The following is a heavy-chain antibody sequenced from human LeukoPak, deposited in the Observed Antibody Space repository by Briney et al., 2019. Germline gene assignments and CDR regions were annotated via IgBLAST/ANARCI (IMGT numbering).Heavy chain of an antibody. Sequence: GGSLRLSCAASGFTFSSYLMSWVRQAPGKGLEWVANIKQDGSEKYYVDSVKGRFTISRDNAKNSLYLQMNSLRAEDTAVYYCARDPGSGSRYYYGSGSNVDYWGQGTLVTVSS. J-gene: IGHJ4*02. CDR3: ARDPGSGSRYYYGSGSNVDY. V-gene: IGHV3-7*01. CDR2: IKQDGSEK. CDR1: GFTFSSYL. D-gene: IGHD3-10*01.